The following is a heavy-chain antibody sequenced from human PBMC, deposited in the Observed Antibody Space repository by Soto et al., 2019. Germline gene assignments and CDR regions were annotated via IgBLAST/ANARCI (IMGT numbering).Heavy chain of an antibody. V-gene: IGHV5-51*01. D-gene: IGHD2-15*01. CDR1: GYRFGHYW. Sequence: PGESLKISCNGSGYRFGHYWIGWVRQMPGKGLEWMGIIYPGDSHTRYSPSFQGQVTMAADKSTNTAHLQLSSLKASDTAIYYCARLGSSSGHSYHCHGMDVWGQGTTVTVSS. CDR3: ARLGSSSGHSYHCHGMDV. CDR2: IYPGDSHT. J-gene: IGHJ6*02.